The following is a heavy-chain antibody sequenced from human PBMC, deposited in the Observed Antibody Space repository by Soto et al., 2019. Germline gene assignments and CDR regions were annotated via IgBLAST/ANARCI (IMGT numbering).Heavy chain of an antibody. Sequence: QVQLVQSGAEVKKPGASVKVSCKASGYTFTGYYMHWVRQAPGQGLEGMGWINPNSGGTNYAQKSQGWVPMTRDPSISTAYMELGRLRSDETAVYYYARDRWYSSGWYPTYYYYYGMDVWGQGTTVTVSS. CDR3: ARDRWYSSGWYPTYYYYYGMDV. D-gene: IGHD6-19*01. J-gene: IGHJ6*02. V-gene: IGHV1-2*04. CDR2: INPNSGGT. CDR1: GYTFTGYY.